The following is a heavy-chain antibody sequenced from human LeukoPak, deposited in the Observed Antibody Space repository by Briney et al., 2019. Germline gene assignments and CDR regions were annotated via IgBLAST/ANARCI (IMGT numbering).Heavy chain of an antibody. Sequence: SETLSLTCAVYGGSFSGYYWSWIRQPPGKGLEWIGEMNHSGSTNYNPSLKSRVTISVDTSKNQFSLKLSSVTAADTAVYYCAPCPLYYDSTRRQGWFDPWGQGTLVTVYS. D-gene: IGHD3-22*01. CDR1: GGSFSGYY. J-gene: IGHJ5*02. CDR2: MNHSGST. V-gene: IGHV4-34*01. CDR3: APCPLYYDSTRRQGWFDP.